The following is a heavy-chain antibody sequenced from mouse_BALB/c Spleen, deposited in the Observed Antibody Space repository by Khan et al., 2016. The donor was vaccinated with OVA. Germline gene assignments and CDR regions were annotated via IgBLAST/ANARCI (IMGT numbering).Heavy chain of an antibody. CDR2: INPYNGGT. CDR3: ARGNYYGSNSWCGY. J-gene: IGHJ3*01. D-gene: IGHD1-1*01. CDR1: GYSFTDYT. V-gene: IGHV1-18*01. Sequence: EVQLQQSGPELVKPGTSMKISCKASGYSFTDYTMNWVKQSHGKNLEWIGLINPYNGGTSYNQKFKGKATLTVDKSSSTAYMELLSLTSEDSAVYYCARGNYYGSNSWCGYWGQGTLVTVSA.